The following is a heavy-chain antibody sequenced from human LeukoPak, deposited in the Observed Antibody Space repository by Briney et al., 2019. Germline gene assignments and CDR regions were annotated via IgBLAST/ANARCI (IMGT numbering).Heavy chain of an antibody. V-gene: IGHV3-53*01. CDR1: GFTVSSNY. Sequence: PGGSLRLSCATSGFTVSSNYMSWVRQAPGKGLEWVSVIYDSGTTYYADSVKGRFLIFRDTSKNTVDLQMNSLSVEDTAVYYCAGRRSSRWYAYWGQGTLVTVSS. CDR2: IYDSGTT. CDR3: AGRRSSRWYAY. J-gene: IGHJ4*02. D-gene: IGHD6-19*01.